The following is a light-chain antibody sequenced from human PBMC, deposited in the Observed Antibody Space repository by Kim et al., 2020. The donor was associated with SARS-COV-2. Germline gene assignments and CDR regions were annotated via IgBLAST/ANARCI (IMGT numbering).Light chain of an antibody. CDR1: SLRSYY. V-gene: IGLV3-19*01. Sequence: SSELTQDPAVSVALGQTVRITCQGDSLRSYYASWYQQKPGQAPTLVVYGKNNWPSGIPDRFSGSSSGTTASLTITGAQAEDEADYYCNSRDTRGSLFGGG. CDR2: GKN. J-gene: IGLJ2*01. CDR3: NSRDTRGSL.